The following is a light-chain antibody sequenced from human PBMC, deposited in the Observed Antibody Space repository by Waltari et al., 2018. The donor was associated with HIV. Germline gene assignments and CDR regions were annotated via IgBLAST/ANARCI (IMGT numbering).Light chain of an antibody. J-gene: IGLJ2*01. V-gene: IGLV2-11*01. CDR2: EVN. Sequence: QSALTQPRSVSGSPGQSVTISSSGASSAVGGYNYLSWYKQQPGKAPKVMMYEVNKRPSGVPDRFSGSKSGNTASLTISGLQAEDEADYYCCSYTGTYTFVFGGVTKLTVL. CDR1: SSAVGGYNY. CDR3: CSYTGTYTFV.